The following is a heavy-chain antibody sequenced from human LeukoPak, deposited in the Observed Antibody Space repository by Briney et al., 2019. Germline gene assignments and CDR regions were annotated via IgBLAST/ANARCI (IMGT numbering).Heavy chain of an antibody. J-gene: IGHJ6*02. CDR1: GGFINDYY. CDR3: ARGRRFGETRMGYIYGMDV. CDR2: IYDSGIT. D-gene: IGHD3-10*01. Sequence: ASETLSLTCSVSGGFINDYYWSWIRQSPGKGLGWIGYIYDSGITSYSPYVMGRVTISLDTSKTQFSLKLNTVTAADTAVYFCARGRRFGETRMGYIYGMDVWGQGTTVTVSS. V-gene: IGHV4-59*01.